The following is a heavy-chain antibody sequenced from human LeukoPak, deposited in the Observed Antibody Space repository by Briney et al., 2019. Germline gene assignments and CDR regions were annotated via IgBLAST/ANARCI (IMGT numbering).Heavy chain of an antibody. CDR1: GFTFSSYA. Sequence: GGSLRLSCAASGFTFSSYAISWVRPAPGKGLEWVSAISGSGSSTYYADSVKGRFTISRDNSKNTLYLQMNSLRAEDTAVYYCAKDLSSGWYLGGDYYYYGMDVWGQGTTVTVSS. J-gene: IGHJ6*02. V-gene: IGHV3-23*01. CDR2: ISGSGSST. D-gene: IGHD6-19*01. CDR3: AKDLSSGWYLGGDYYYYGMDV.